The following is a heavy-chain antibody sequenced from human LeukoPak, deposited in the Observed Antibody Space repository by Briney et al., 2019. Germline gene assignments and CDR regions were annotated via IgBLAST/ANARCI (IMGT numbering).Heavy chain of an antibody. CDR2: MNPNSGNT. CDR1: GYTFTSYD. J-gene: IGHJ6*03. CDR3: ARGSCSSTSCFYYYYYVDV. D-gene: IGHD2-2*01. Sequence: ASVKVSCKASGYTFTSYDINWVRQATGQGLEWMGWMNPNSGNTGYAQKFQGRVTMTRNTSISTAYMELSSLRSEDTAVYYCARGSCSSTSCFYYYYYVDVWGKGTTVTISS. V-gene: IGHV1-8*01.